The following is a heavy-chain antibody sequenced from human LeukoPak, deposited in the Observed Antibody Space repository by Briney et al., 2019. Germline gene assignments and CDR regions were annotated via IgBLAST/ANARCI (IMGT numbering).Heavy chain of an antibody. D-gene: IGHD4-23*01. J-gene: IGHJ3*02. CDR1: GGSFSGYY. CDR3: ARVSTVVTLFAQRGNAFDI. CDR2: INHSGST. V-gene: IGHV4-34*01. Sequence: SETLSLTCAVYGGSFSGYYWSWIRQPPGKGLEWIGEINHSGSTNYNPSLKSRVTISVDTSKNQFSLKLSSVTAADTAVYYCARVSTVVTLFAQRGNAFDIWGQGTMASVSS.